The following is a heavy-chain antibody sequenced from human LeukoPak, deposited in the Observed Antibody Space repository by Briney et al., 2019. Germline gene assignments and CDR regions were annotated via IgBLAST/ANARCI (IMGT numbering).Heavy chain of an antibody. V-gene: IGHV3-30*04. CDR3: ARDLTITGTTWDADY. D-gene: IGHD1-20*01. CDR1: GFTFSSYA. Sequence: GGSLRLSCAASGFTFSSYAMHWVRQAPGKGLEWVAVISYDGSNKFYADSVKGRFTISRDHSKNTLYLQMNSLRAEDTAVYYCARDLTITGTTWDADYWGQGTLVTVSS. CDR2: ISYDGSNK. J-gene: IGHJ4*02.